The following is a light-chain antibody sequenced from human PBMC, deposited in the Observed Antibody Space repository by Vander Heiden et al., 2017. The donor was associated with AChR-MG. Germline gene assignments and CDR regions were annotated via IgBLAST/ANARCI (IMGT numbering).Light chain of an antibody. Sequence: ETVMTQPPATLSVSPGERATLSCRPSQSVSSNLAWYQQKPGQAPRLLIYGASTRATGIPARFSGSGSGTEFTLTISSLQSEDFAVYYCQQYNNWPPGTFGQGTKVEIK. V-gene: IGKV3-15*01. CDR3: QQYNNWPPGT. J-gene: IGKJ1*01. CDR1: QSVSSN. CDR2: GAS.